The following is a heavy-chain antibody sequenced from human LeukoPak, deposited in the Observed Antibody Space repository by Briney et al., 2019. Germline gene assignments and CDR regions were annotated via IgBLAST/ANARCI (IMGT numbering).Heavy chain of an antibody. CDR1: GFTFSSYS. Sequence: GGSLRLSCAASGFTFSSYSVNWVRQAPGKGLEWVSYISSSGSTLYYADSVRARFTISRDDAKNSLYLQMNSLRDEDTAVYYCARDKDFSFDYWGQGILVTVST. V-gene: IGHV3-48*02. J-gene: IGHJ4*02. CDR3: ARDKDFSFDY. CDR2: ISSSGSTL.